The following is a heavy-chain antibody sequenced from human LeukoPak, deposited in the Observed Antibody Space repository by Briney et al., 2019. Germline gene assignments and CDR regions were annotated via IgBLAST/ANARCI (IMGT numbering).Heavy chain of an antibody. CDR1: GFTFSSYA. J-gene: IGHJ4*02. CDR3: AKGISAKYSYGWGTAYYFDY. V-gene: IGHV3-23*01. Sequence: GGSLRLSCAASGFTFSSYAMSWVRQAPGKGLEWVSAISGSGGSTYYADSVKGRFTISRDNSKNTLYLQMNSLRAEDTAVYYCAKGISAKYSYGWGTAYYFDYWGQGTLVTVSS. CDR2: ISGSGGST. D-gene: IGHD5-18*01.